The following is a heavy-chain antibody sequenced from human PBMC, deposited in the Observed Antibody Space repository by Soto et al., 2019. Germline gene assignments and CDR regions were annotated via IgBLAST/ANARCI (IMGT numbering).Heavy chain of an antibody. J-gene: IGHJ4*02. V-gene: IGHV1-58*01. Sequence: SVKVSCKASGFTFTSSAVQWVRQARGQRLEWIGWIVVGSGNTNYAQKFQERVTITRDMSTSTAYMELSSLRSEDTAVYYCAADPSYYYDRSGYWAFDYWGQGTLVTVSS. CDR2: IVVGSGNT. D-gene: IGHD3-22*01. CDR3: AADPSYYYDRSGYWAFDY. CDR1: GFTFTSSA.